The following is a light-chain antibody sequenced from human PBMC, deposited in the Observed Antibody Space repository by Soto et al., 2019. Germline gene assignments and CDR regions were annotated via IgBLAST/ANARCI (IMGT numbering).Light chain of an antibody. CDR3: QQYYNYVVT. Sequence: DIQMTQSPSTLSASVGDRVIITCRASQGISNWLAWYQQMPGKAPKLLIYDASNLESGVPSRFSGSGSGTEFTLTFSSLQPDDVATYYCQQYYNYVVTFGGGTKVGIK. CDR2: DAS. V-gene: IGKV1-5*01. J-gene: IGKJ4*01. CDR1: QGISNW.